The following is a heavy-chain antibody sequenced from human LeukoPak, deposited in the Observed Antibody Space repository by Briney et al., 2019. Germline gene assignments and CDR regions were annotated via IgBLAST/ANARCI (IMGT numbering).Heavy chain of an antibody. V-gene: IGHV4-39*01. D-gene: IGHD3-22*01. J-gene: IGHJ3*02. CDR1: GGSISSSSYY. CDR3: ASNPAYYYDSSGYYAGAFDI. Sequence: SETLSLTCTVSGGSISSSSYYWGWIRQPPGKGLAWIGSIYYSGSTYYNPSLKSRVTISVDTSKNQFSLKLSSVTAADTAVYYCASNPAYYYDSSGYYAGAFDIWGQGTMVTVSS. CDR2: IYYSGST.